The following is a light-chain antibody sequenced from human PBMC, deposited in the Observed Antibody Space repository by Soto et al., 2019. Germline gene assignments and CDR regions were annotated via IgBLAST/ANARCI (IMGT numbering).Light chain of an antibody. CDR3: QQYDSYPWT. J-gene: IGKJ1*01. V-gene: IGKV1-5*03. CDR1: QSISTW. CDR2: KAS. Sequence: DIQMTQSPSTLSASVGDRVTITCRANQSISTWLAWYQQKPGKAPKLLIYKASSLDSGVPSRFSGSGSGTEFTLTISSLQPDDFATYYCQQYDSYPWTFGQGTKVEIK.